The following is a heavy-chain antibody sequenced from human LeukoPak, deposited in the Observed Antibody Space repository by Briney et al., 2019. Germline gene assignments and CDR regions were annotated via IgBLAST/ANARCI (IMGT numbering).Heavy chain of an antibody. V-gene: IGHV4-34*01. D-gene: IGHD3-22*01. CDR2: INHSGST. J-gene: IGHJ3*02. CDR3: ARAKRSPYYYDSSGYWGPPNAFDI. CDR1: GGSFSGYY. Sequence: SETLSLTCAVYGGSFSGYYWSWIRHPPRKGLEWIGEINHSGSTNYNPSLKSRVTISLDTSMHQFCLKLSSVTAADTAVYYWARAKRSPYYYDSSGYWGPPNAFDIWGQGRMVTVSS.